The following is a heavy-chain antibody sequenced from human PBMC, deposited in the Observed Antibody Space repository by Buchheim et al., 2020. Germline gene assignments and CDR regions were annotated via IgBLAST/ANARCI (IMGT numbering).Heavy chain of an antibody. D-gene: IGHD3-10*01. CDR3: ARGNAPMGAFDL. V-gene: IGHV4-31*03. CDR2: IYYSGST. Sequence: QVQLQESGPGLVKPSQTLSLTCTVSGASISSGGYYWSWIRQLPGKGLEWIGYIYYSGSTYFNPSLKSRVTMSVDMSKNQFSLKLSSVTAADTAVYYCARGNAPMGAFDLWGQGT. J-gene: IGHJ3*01. CDR1: GASISSGGYY.